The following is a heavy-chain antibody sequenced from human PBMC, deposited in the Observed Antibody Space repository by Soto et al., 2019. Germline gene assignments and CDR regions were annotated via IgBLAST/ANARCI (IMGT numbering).Heavy chain of an antibody. Sequence: VQLVESGGGVVQPGRSLRLSCSASGFTFSTYGMHWVRQAPGKGLEWVAVISNDGSKQYPGDSVKGRFTISRDNSTNTLSLELRGLRAGDTAVCYWVSSSPESSGYYGGTLGSWGQGSMGTVSS. CDR2: ISNDGSKQ. CDR1: GFTFSTYG. J-gene: IGHJ4*02. D-gene: IGHD3-22*01. V-gene: IGHV3-30*03. CDR3: VSSSPESSGYYGGTLGS.